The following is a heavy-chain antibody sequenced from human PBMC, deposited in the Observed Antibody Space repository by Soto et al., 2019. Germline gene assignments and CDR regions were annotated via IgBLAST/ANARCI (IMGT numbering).Heavy chain of an antibody. CDR3: ARDLEEGVVPAASIDY. V-gene: IGHV3-48*04. D-gene: IGHD2-2*01. J-gene: IGHJ4*02. CDR1: GFTFSSYS. CDR2: ISGSGSTI. Sequence: GGSLRLSCAASGFTFSSYSMNWVRQAPGKGLEWVSYISGSGSTIYYADSVKGRFTISRDNAKNSLYLQMNSLRAEDTAVYYCARDLEEGVVPAASIDYWGQGTLVTVSS.